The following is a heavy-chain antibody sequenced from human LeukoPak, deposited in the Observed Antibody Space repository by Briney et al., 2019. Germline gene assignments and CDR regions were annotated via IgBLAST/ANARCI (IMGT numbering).Heavy chain of an antibody. V-gene: IGHV3-30*02. Sequence: GGSLRLSCAASGFTFSSYGMHWVRQAPGKGLEWVAFIRYDGSNKYCADSVKGRFTISRDNSKNTLYLQMDSLRAEDTAVYYCAKVRIAAIGRFDPWGQGTLVTVSS. CDR3: AKVRIAAIGRFDP. J-gene: IGHJ5*02. CDR2: IRYDGSNK. CDR1: GFTFSSYG. D-gene: IGHD6-13*01.